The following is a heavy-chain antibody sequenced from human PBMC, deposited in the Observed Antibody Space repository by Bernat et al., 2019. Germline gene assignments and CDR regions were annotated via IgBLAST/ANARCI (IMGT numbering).Heavy chain of an antibody. Sequence: QITLKESGPTLVKPTQTLTLTCTFSGFSLSTSGVGVGWIRQPPGKALEWLALIYWDDDKRYSPSLKSRLTITKDTSKNQVVLTMTNMDTVDTATYYCAHRRLAVAAFDYWGQGTLVTVSS. J-gene: IGHJ4*02. D-gene: IGHD6-19*01. CDR3: AHRRLAVAAFDY. V-gene: IGHV2-5*02. CDR2: IYWDDDK. CDR1: GFSLSTSGVG.